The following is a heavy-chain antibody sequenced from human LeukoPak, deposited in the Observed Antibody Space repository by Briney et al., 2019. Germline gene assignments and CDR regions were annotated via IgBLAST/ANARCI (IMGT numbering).Heavy chain of an antibody. CDR1: GFTFSSYA. V-gene: IGHV3-23*01. CDR2: ISGRGGST. D-gene: IGHD3-16*02. Sequence: PGGSLRLSCAASGFTFSSYAMRWVREAPGKGREWVSAISGRGGSTYYADSVKGRLTISRDNSKNTLYLQMKTLSAEDKAVYYCAKDPTTYYDYVWGSYRSSFDYWGQGTLVTVSS. CDR3: AKDPTTYYDYVWGSYRSSFDY. J-gene: IGHJ4*02.